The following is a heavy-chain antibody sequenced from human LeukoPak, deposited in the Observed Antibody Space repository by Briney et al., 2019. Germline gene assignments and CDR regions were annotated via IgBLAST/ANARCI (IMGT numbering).Heavy chain of an antibody. V-gene: IGHV3-23*01. CDR2: ISGSGGST. Sequence: GASLRLSCAASGFTFSLHAMTWVRQAPGKGLEWVSRISGSGGSTYYADSVKGRFTIPRDNSKNTLSLQMNSLRAEDTAVYYCAKGHYDTGTFGAFDIWGQGTMVTVSS. CDR3: AKGHYDTGTFGAFDI. D-gene: IGHD3-22*01. J-gene: IGHJ3*02. CDR1: GFTFSLHA.